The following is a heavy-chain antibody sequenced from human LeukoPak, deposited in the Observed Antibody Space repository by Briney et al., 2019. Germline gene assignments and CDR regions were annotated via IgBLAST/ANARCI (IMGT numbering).Heavy chain of an antibody. CDR3: ARGFDWSLSSYFDY. J-gene: IGHJ4*02. V-gene: IGHV4-59*12. CDR1: GGSISSYY. CDR2: ISYSGST. Sequence: RSSETLSLTCTVSGGSISSYYWSWIRQSPGKGLEWIGYISYSGSTNYNPSLKSRVTISVDTSKNQFSLKLSSVTAADTAVYYCARGFDWSLSSYFDYWGQGTLVAVSS. D-gene: IGHD3-9*01.